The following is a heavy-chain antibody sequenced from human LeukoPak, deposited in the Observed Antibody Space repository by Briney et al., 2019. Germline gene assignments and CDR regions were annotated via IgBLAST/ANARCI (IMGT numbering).Heavy chain of an antibody. Sequence: PGGSLRLSCSASGFTFSNYAMSWVRQAPGKGLEWVSGIIGSGDVSFYADSVKGRFTISRVNSKDTLYLQMSSLRAEDTAMYFCAKDETLSGVNYFASWGQGALVTVSS. J-gene: IGHJ4*02. V-gene: IGHV3-23*01. CDR1: GFTFSNYA. D-gene: IGHD3-10*01. CDR3: AKDETLSGVNYFAS. CDR2: IIGSGDVS.